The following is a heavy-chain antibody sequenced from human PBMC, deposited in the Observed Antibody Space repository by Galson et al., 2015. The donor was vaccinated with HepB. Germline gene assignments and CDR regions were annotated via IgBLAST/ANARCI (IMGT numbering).Heavy chain of an antibody. CDR3: VTGLDFDF. J-gene: IGHJ4*02. D-gene: IGHD3-16*01. CDR1: GFTFSNAW. Sequence: SLRLSCAGSGFTFSNAWMNWVRQAPGKGLEWVGRIKSKPNGGTLHYAPPVQGRFTISRDDSKNTVYLQVSSLKTEDTAVYYCVTGLDFDFWGQGTLVTVSS. V-gene: IGHV3-15*01. CDR2: IKSKPNGGTL.